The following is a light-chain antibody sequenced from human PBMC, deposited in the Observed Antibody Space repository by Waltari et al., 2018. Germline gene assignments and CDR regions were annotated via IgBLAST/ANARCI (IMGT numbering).Light chain of an antibody. CDR3: QQYASSVLYT. V-gene: IGKV3-20*01. J-gene: IGKJ2*01. CDR1: QSLGKNY. Sequence: IVLTQSPGTLSLSPGDRASLSCKASQSLGKNYLAWYQHKPGQAPRLLLYGASGRAAAIPDRFSGSGSGTDFTLTISRLEPEDFAVYYCQQYASSVLYTFGQGTKLEIK. CDR2: GAS.